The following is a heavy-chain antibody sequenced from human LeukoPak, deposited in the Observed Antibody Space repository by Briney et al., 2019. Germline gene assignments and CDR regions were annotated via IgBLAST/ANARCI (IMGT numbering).Heavy chain of an antibody. CDR3: AALSGYIGWFDP. CDR1: GYSFTNNW. Sequence: GESLKISCKGSGYSFTNNWIGWVRQMPGKGLEWTGITYPGDSNTRYSPSFQGQVTISADKSISTAYLQWSSLKASDTAMYYCAALSGYIGWFDPWGQGTLVTVSS. V-gene: IGHV5-51*01. J-gene: IGHJ5*02. D-gene: IGHD3-3*01. CDR2: TYPGDSNT.